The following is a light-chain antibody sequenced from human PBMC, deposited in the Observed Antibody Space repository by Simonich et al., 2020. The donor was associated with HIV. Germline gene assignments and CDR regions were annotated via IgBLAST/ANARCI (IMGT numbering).Light chain of an antibody. CDR3: SSYTSSSTVV. Sequence: QSALTQPASVSVSPGQSVTISCIGTSSDVGVYNYVSWYQQHPGKAPKLMIYDVSKRPSGVSNRFSGSKSGNTASLTISGLQAEDEADYYCSSYTSSSTVVFGGGTKLTVL. V-gene: IGLV2-14*03. CDR1: SSDVGVYNY. J-gene: IGLJ2*01. CDR2: DVS.